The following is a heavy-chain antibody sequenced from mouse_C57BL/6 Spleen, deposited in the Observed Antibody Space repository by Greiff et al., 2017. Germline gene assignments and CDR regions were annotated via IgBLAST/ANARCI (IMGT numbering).Heavy chain of an antibody. Sequence: VQLQQSGAELVRPGASVTLSCKASGYTFTDYEMHWVKQTPVHGLEWIGAIDPETGGTAYNQKFKGKAILTADKSSSTAYMELRSLTSEDSAVYYCITTVVADYFDYWGQGTTLTVSS. J-gene: IGHJ2*01. CDR1: GYTFTDYE. D-gene: IGHD1-1*01. V-gene: IGHV1-15*01. CDR2: IDPETGGT. CDR3: ITTVVADYFDY.